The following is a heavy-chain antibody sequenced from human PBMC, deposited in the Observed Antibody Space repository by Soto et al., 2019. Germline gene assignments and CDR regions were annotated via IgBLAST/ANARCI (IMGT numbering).Heavy chain of an antibody. CDR2: IYYSGST. V-gene: IGHV4-59*01. Sequence: SETLSLTCTVSGGSISSYYWSWIRQPPGKGLEWIGYIYYSGSTNYNPSLKSRVNISVDTSKNQFSLKLSSVTAADTAVYYCARAPRGGGYYYYYYMDVWGKGTTVTVSS. J-gene: IGHJ6*03. CDR3: ARAPRGGGYYYYYYMDV. CDR1: GGSISSYY. D-gene: IGHD2-15*01.